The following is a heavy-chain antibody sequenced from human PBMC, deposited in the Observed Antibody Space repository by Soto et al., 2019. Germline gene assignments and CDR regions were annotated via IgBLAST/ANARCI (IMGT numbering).Heavy chain of an antibody. Sequence: ASVKVSCKASGYTFTSYGISWVRQAPGQGLEWMGWISAYNGNTNYAQKLQGRVTMTTDTSTSTAYMELRSLRSDDTAVYYCATQGDIVVVPAAFDAFDIWGQGTMVTV. J-gene: IGHJ3*02. D-gene: IGHD2-2*01. CDR2: ISAYNGNT. CDR3: ATQGDIVVVPAAFDAFDI. V-gene: IGHV1-18*01. CDR1: GYTFTSYG.